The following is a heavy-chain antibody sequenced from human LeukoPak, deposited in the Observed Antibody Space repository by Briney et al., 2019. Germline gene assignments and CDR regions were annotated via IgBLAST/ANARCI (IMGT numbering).Heavy chain of an antibody. CDR3: VRGSGSLGFDY. CDR1: GYTFTCYY. CDR2: INPNSGGT. D-gene: IGHD1-26*01. V-gene: IGHV1-2*02. J-gene: IGHJ4*02. Sequence: GGSVKVSCKASGYTFTCYYIHWVRQAPGQGLEWMGWINPNSGGTNYAQKFQGRVTMTRDTSISTAYMELSRLRSDDTAVYYCVRGSGSLGFDYWSQGSLVTVS.